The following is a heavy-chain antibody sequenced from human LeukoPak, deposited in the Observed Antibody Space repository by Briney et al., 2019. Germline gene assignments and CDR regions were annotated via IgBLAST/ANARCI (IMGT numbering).Heavy chain of an antibody. CDR3: ARGAVSRDCSGGSCYHFDI. CDR2: MYPSSGNT. J-gene: IGHJ3*02. V-gene: IGHV1-8*01. CDR1: GYTFSSD. D-gene: IGHD2-15*01. Sequence: ASVKVSCKASGYTFSSDINWVRQATGQGLEWMGWMYPSSGNTDYAPKFQGRVTMTRDISIRTAYMELSSLRSEDTAVYYCARGAVSRDCSGGSCYHFDIWGQGTMVTVSS.